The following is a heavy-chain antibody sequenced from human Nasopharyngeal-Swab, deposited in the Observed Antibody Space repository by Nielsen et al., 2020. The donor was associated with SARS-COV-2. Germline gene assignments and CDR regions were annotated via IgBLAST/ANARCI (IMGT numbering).Heavy chain of an antibody. CDR1: GFTFNNYW. J-gene: IGHJ4*02. CDR3: ARASLAAAGTQDF. D-gene: IGHD6-13*01. CDR2: VNSDGSRP. Sequence: GGSRRLSCAASGFTFNNYWMHWVRQAPGKGLEWVARVNSDGSRPSYADSVKGRVTLSRDNAKNTLFLQMHSLRAEDTAVYYCARASLAAAGTQDFWGQGTLVTVSS. V-gene: IGHV3-74*01.